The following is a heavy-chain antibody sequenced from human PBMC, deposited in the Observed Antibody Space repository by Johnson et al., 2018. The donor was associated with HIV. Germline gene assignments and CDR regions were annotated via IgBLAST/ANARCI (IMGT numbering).Heavy chain of an antibody. CDR2: ISGSGGST. CDR1: GFTFSSYA. V-gene: IGHV3-23*04. J-gene: IGHJ3*02. CDR3: AKALRITMVQVYHRGGDAFDI. D-gene: IGHD3-10*01. Sequence: VQLVESGGGLVQPGGSLRLSCAASGFTFSSYAMSWVRQAPGKGLEWVSAISGSGGSTYYADSVKGRFTISRATSKNTLYLQMNSLRAEDTAVYYCAKALRITMVQVYHRGGDAFDIWGQGTMVTVSS.